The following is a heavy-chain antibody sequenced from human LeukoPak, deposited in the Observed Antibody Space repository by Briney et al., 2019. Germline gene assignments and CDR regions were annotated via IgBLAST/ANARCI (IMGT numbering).Heavy chain of an antibody. CDR3: ASHVVTAIHDY. Sequence: ASVKVPCKTSGYTFIGYSMHWVRQAPGRGLEWMGRINPSSGGTNYAQKFQDRVTMTRDTSISTAYMELSRLTSDDTAVYYCASHVVTAIHDYWGQGTLVTVFS. J-gene: IGHJ4*02. D-gene: IGHD2-21*02. CDR2: INPSSGGT. V-gene: IGHV1-2*06. CDR1: GYTFIGYS.